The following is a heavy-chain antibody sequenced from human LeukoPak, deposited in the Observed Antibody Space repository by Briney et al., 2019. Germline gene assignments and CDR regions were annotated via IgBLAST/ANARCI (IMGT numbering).Heavy chain of an antibody. V-gene: IGHV1-69*06. CDR3: ARGYCGSTSCYRFDY. CDR2: IIPIFGTT. CDR1: GGTFSSYA. Sequence: ASVMVSCKASGGTFSSYAISWVRQAPGQGLEWMGGIIPIFGTTNYAQKFQGRVTITADKSTSTAYMELSNLRSVDTAVYYCARGYCGSTSCYRFDYWGQGTLVTVSS. D-gene: IGHD2-2*02. J-gene: IGHJ4*02.